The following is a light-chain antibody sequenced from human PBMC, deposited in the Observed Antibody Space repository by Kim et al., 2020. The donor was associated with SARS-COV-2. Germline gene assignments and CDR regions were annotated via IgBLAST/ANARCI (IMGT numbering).Light chain of an antibody. Sequence: SYELTQPPSVSVSPGQTARITCSGDALPKQYAYWYQQKPGQAPVLVIYIDSERPLGIPERFSGSSSGTTVTLTNSGVQAEDEADYYCQSADSSGTWVLGG. CDR1: ALPKQY. CDR2: IDS. J-gene: IGLJ3*02. V-gene: IGLV3-25*03. CDR3: QSADSSGTWV.